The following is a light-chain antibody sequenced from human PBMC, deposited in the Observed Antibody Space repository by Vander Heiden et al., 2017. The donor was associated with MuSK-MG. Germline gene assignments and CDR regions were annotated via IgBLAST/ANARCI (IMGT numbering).Light chain of an antibody. Sequence: QSALTQPRSVSGSPGQSVAISCTGTSSDIGAYNYVSWYQQHPGKAPKFMIYDVTKRPSGVPDRFSGSKSGNTASLTISGLQAEDEADYYCFSYADSYTWVFGGGTKLTVL. CDR1: SSDIGAYNY. V-gene: IGLV2-11*01. J-gene: IGLJ3*02. CDR3: FSYADSYTWV. CDR2: DVT.